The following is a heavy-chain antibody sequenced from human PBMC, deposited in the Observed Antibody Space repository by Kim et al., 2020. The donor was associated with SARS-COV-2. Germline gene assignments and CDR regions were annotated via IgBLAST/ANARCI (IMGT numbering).Heavy chain of an antibody. D-gene: IGHD3-10*01. CDR3: ASEGYLAGILDY. Sequence: YYNPSLKSRVTISIDTSKEHFSRRLSSVTAADTAVYYCASEGYLAGILDYWGQGSLVTVSS. V-gene: IGHV4-39*02. J-gene: IGHJ4*02.